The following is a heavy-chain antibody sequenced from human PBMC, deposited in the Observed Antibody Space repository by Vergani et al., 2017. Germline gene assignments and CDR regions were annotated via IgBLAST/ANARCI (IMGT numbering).Heavy chain of an antibody. CDR2: INHSGST. CDR3: ARGGSIAARPLDY. CDR1: GGSISSGGYY. V-gene: IGHV4-31*03. J-gene: IGHJ4*02. D-gene: IGHD6-6*01. Sequence: QVQLQESGPGLVKPSQTLSLTCTVSGGSISSGGYYWSWIRQPPGKGLEWIGEINHSGSTNYNPSLKSRVTISVDTSKNQFSLKLSSVTAADTAVYYCARGGSIAARPLDYWGQGTLVTVSS.